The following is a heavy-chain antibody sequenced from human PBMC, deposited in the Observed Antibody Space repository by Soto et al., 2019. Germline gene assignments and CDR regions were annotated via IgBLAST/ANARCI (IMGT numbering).Heavy chain of an antibody. Sequence: QVQLQESGPGLVKPSETLSLTCTVSGDSVSSSYYYWGWIRQPPGKGLEWIGSICYSGSTYYNQSLKSRVTISVDTSKNQFSLKLSSVTAADTAEYYCARRGSSRQIYHYGMDVWGPGTTVTVSS. CDR2: ICYSGST. V-gene: IGHV4-39*01. CDR3: ARRGSSRQIYHYGMDV. J-gene: IGHJ6*02. CDR1: GDSVSSSYYY. D-gene: IGHD6-13*01.